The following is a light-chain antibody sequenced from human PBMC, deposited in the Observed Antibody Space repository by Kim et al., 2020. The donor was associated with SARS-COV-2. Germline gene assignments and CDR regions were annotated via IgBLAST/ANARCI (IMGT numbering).Light chain of an antibody. CDR3: HQGHRAPWA. J-gene: IGKJ1*01. CDR1: QNIDND. V-gene: IGKV1-39*01. Sequence: DIQMTQSHSSLSASVGDRVTVTCRASQNIDNDLNWYQKKPGKAPKILIYTASNFQSGVPSRFSGSGSGTVFTLTIAGLQPEDFATYFWHQGHRAPWAFGQRNKGDIK. CDR2: TAS.